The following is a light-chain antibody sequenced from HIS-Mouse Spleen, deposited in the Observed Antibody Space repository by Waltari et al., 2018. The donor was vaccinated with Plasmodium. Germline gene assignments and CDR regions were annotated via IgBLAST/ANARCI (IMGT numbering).Light chain of an antibody. CDR3: YSTDGSGNHRV. CDR1: ALPNNY. CDR2: EDS. J-gene: IGLJ3*02. Sequence: SYELTQPPSASVSPGQTARITCSGEALPNNYAYWYQQKSGQAPVLVIYEDSKRPSGIPERFSGSSSGTMATLTISGAQVEDEADYYCYSTDGSGNHRVFGGGTKLTVL. V-gene: IGLV3-10*01.